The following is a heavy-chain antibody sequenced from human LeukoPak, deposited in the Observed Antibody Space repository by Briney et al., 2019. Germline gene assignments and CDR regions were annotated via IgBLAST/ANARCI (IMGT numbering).Heavy chain of an antibody. Sequence: PGGSLRLSCAASGFTFSSYSMNWVRQAPGKGLEWVSSISSSSSYIYYADSVKGRFTISRDNAKNSLYLQMNSLRAEDTAVYYCARPYCSSTSCYTGIGYWGQGTLVTVSS. CDR2: ISSSSSYI. CDR3: ARPYCSSTSCYTGIGY. D-gene: IGHD2-2*02. J-gene: IGHJ4*02. V-gene: IGHV3-21*01. CDR1: GFTFSSYS.